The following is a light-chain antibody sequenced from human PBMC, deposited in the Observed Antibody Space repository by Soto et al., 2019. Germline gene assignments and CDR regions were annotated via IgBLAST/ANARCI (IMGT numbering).Light chain of an antibody. J-gene: IGKJ4*01. CDR3: QQRTNWLT. CDR2: DAT. CDR1: QSVTWY. V-gene: IGKV3-11*01. Sequence: EIVLTQSPATLSLSPGERATLSCRASQSVTWYLAWYQQKPGQAPRLLIYDATNRATGIPARFSGSGSGTDFTLTISSLEHEYFAVYYCQQRTNWLTFGGGTRVEI.